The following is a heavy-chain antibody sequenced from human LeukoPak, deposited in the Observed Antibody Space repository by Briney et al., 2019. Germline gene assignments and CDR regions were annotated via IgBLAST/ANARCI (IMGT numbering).Heavy chain of an antibody. V-gene: IGHV1-18*04. J-gene: IGHJ2*01. CDR3: ARHLVPLYSYGTGGYFDL. CDR1: GYTFTSYG. CDR2: ISAYNGNT. D-gene: IGHD5-18*01. Sequence: GASVKVSCKASGYTFTSYGISWVRQAPGQGLEWMGWISAYNGNTNYAQKLQGKVTMTTDTSTSTAYMELRSLRSDDTAVYYCARHLVPLYSYGTGGYFDLWGRGTLVTVSS.